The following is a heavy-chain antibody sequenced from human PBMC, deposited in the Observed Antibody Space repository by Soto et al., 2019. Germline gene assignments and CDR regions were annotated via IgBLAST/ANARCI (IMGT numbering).Heavy chain of an antibody. J-gene: IGHJ5*02. V-gene: IGHV4-30-2*01. Sequence: QLQLQESGSGLVRPSQTLSLTCAVSGGSISSGGYSWNWIRQPPGKGLEWIGYIYHSGSTLYNPPLKRRVTTSVDKSKPPFSLQLTSVTAADTAVYYCARDQLEGNWFYPLGQVTLVTVSS. D-gene: IGHD1-1*01. CDR2: IYHSGST. CDR3: ARDQLEGNWFYP. CDR1: GGSISSGGYS.